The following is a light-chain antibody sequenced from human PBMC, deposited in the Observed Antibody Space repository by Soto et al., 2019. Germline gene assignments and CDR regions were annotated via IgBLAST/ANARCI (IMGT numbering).Light chain of an antibody. J-gene: IGKJ2*01. CDR1: QSVSSN. CDR2: GAS. CDR3: QQYNGCPPYT. Sequence: ETEMTQFPATLSVSPGERVTLFCRASQSVSSNLAWYQQKPGQAPRLLIYGASTSATGVPARFSGSESGTEFTLTISRRQAEDFAVYYCQQYNGCPPYTFGQGTNLEIK. V-gene: IGKV3-15*01.